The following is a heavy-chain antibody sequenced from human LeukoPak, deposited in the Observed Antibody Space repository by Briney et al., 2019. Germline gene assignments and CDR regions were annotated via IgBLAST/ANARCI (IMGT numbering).Heavy chain of an antibody. V-gene: IGHV4-34*01. Sequence: PSETLSLTCAVYGGSFSGYYWSWIRQPPGKGLEWIGEINHSGSTNYNPSLKSRVTISVDTSKNQFSLKLSSVIAADTAVYYCARTTEGGYSYGYFYYYYMDVWGKGTTVTISS. CDR1: GGSFSGYY. J-gene: IGHJ6*03. CDR2: INHSGST. CDR3: ARTTEGGYSYGYFYYYYMDV. D-gene: IGHD5-18*01.